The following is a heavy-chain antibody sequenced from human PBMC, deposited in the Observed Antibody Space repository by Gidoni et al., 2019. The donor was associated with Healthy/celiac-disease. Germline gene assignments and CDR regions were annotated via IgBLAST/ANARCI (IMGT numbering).Heavy chain of an antibody. D-gene: IGHD3-10*01. CDR2: IYYSGST. CDR3: ARHRSSYGSGSYYGDAFDI. V-gene: IGHV4-39*01. Sequence: QLQLQESGPGLVKPSETLSLTCTVSGGSISSSSYYWGWFRQPPGKGLEWIGSIYYSGSTSYNPSLKSRVTISVDTSKNQFSLKLSSVTAADTAVYYCARHRSSYGSGSYYGDAFDIWGQGTMVTVSS. CDR1: GGSISSSSYY. J-gene: IGHJ3*02.